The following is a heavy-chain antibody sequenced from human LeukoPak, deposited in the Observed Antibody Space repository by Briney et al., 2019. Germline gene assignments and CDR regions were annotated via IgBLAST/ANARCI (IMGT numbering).Heavy chain of an antibody. CDR2: IIPIFGTA. CDR1: GGTFSSYA. Sequence: ASVKVSCKASGGTFSSYAISWVRQAPGQGLEWMGGIIPIFGTANYAQKFQGRVTITTDESTSTAYMELSSLRSEDTAVYYCARVGCSSTSCQDAFDIWGQGTMVTVSS. D-gene: IGHD2-2*01. V-gene: IGHV1-69*05. CDR3: ARVGCSSTSCQDAFDI. J-gene: IGHJ3*02.